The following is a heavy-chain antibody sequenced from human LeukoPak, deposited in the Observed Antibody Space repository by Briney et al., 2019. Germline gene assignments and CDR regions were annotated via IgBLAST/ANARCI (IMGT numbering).Heavy chain of an antibody. CDR1: GFTFSSYG. Sequence: PGRSLRLSCAASGFTFSSYGMHWVRQAPGKGLEWVAVIWYDGSNKYYADSVKGRFTISRDNSKNTLYLQMNSLRAEDTAVYYCARALGYCSSTSCYADYYYYGMDVWGQGTTVTVSS. V-gene: IGHV3-33*01. CDR2: IWYDGSNK. J-gene: IGHJ6*02. CDR3: ARALGYCSSTSCYADYYYYGMDV. D-gene: IGHD2-2*01.